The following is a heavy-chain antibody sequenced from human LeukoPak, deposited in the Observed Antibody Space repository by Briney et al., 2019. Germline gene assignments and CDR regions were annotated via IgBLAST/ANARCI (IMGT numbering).Heavy chain of an antibody. CDR2: IKQDGSET. V-gene: IGHV3-7*01. CDR3: GSTDSFSY. Sequence: GESLRLSCAASGFAFSNYWMNWARQAQGKGLEWVDNIKQDGSETYYVDSVKGQFNSSRDNAKNSLYLQMNSLRTEGTALYYCGSTDSFSYWGQGTLVSVSS. CDR1: GFAFSNYW. J-gene: IGHJ4*02. D-gene: IGHD2-2*01.